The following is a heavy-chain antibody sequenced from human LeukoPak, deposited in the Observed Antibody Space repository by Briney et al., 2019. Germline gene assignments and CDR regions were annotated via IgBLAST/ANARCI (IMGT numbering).Heavy chain of an antibody. CDR3: ARALGSGSRRAFDI. Sequence: PSETLSLTCAVYGGSFSGYYWSWIRQPPGKGLEWIGEINHSGSTNYNPSLKSRVTISVDTSKNQFSLKLSSVTAADTAVYYCARALGSGSRRAFDIWGQGTMVTVSS. J-gene: IGHJ3*02. V-gene: IGHV4-34*01. CDR2: INHSGST. CDR1: GGSFSGYY. D-gene: IGHD3-10*01.